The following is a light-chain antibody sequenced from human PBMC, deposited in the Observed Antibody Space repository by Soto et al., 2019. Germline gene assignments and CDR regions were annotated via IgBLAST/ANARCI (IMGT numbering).Light chain of an antibody. CDR3: QQRDNWPPLT. CDR2: DTS. J-gene: IGKJ5*01. CDR1: QSVASF. V-gene: IGKV3-11*01. Sequence: VVLTQSPATLSLSPGERATLSCRASQSVASFLVWYQQKPGQAPRLLIYDTSNRATGIPARFSGSGSGTDFTLTISSLEPEDFAVYYCQQRDNWPPLTFGQGTRLEI.